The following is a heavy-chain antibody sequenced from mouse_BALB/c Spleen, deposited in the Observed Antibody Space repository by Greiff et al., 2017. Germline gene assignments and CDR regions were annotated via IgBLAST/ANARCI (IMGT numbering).Heavy chain of an antibody. V-gene: IGHV1-7*01. CDR1: GYTFTSYW. CDR3: ARRGTTVVGCFDD. J-gene: IGHJ1*01. D-gene: IGHD1-1*01. CDR2: INPSTGYT. Sequence: QVQLQQSGAELAKPGASVKMSCKASGYTFTSYWMHWVKQRPGQGLEWIGYINPSTGYTEYNQKFKDKATLTADKSSSTAYMQLSSLTSEDSAVYYCARRGTTVVGCFDDWGAGTTVTVSS.